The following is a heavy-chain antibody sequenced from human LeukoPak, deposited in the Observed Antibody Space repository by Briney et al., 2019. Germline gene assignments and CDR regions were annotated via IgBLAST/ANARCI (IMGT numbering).Heavy chain of an antibody. J-gene: IGHJ5*02. CDR2: IHYTGST. CDR1: GGSIDIGGYS. V-gene: IGHV4-30-2*01. CDR3: ARFDRSGEEWFDP. Sequence: SQTLSLTCTVSGGSIDIGGYSWSWIRQPPGKGLEWIGSIHYTGSTSYNPSLDSRVTISIDRAKDQFSLKLNSVTAADAAIYYCARFDRSGEEWFDPLGQGTLVTVSS. D-gene: IGHD3-22*01.